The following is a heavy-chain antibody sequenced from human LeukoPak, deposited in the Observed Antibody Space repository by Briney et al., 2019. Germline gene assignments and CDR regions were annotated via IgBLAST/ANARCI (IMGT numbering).Heavy chain of an antibody. J-gene: IGHJ4*02. CDR1: GFTFNSYA. Sequence: PGRSLKLSCEASGFTFNSYAMNWVRQAPGKGLEWVAVISSDRSNKYYTDSVKGRFTISRDNSKATLYLQMNSLRDEDTAVYYCARESLGVGIAAAGIGYWGQGTLVTVSS. CDR3: ARESLGVGIAAAGIGY. V-gene: IGHV3-30*04. D-gene: IGHD6-13*01. CDR2: ISSDRSNK.